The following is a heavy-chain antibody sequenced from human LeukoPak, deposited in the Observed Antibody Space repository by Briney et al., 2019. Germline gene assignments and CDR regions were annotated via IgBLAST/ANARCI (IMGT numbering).Heavy chain of an antibody. J-gene: IGHJ4*02. CDR1: GFTFSSYW. CDR3: ARVVGYSSSWYADY. Sequence: PGGSLRLSCAASGFTFSSYWMSWVRQAPGKGLEWVAKIKQDGSEKFYVDSVKGRFTISRDNAKSSLYLQMSSLRAEDTAVYYCARVVGYSSSWYADYWGQGTLVTVSS. D-gene: IGHD6-13*01. V-gene: IGHV3-7*01. CDR2: IKQDGSEK.